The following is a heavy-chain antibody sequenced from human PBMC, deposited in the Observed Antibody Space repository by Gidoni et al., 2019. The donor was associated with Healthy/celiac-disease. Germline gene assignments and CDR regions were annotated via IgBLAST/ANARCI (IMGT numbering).Heavy chain of an antibody. V-gene: IGHV1-46*01. J-gene: IGHJ4*02. D-gene: IGHD6-19*01. CDR3: ARDLHYGYSSGLVQYYFDY. CDR2: SNPSGGST. CDR1: GYTFTSYY. Sequence: QVQLVQSGAEVKKPGASVKVSCKASGYTFTSYYMHWVRQATGQGLEWMGISNPSGGSTSYAQKFQGRVTMTRDTSTSTVYMELSSLRSEDTAVYYCARDLHYGYSSGLVQYYFDYWGQGTLVTVSS.